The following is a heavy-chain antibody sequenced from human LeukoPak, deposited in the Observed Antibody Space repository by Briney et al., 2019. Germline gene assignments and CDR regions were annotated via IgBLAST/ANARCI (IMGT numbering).Heavy chain of an antibody. CDR1: GYSISSGYY. CDR2: IYRSGST. J-gene: IGHJ3*02. V-gene: IGHV4-38-2*02. CDR3: AREDCTNGVCYTGAFDI. Sequence: PSETLSLTCTVSGYSISSGYYWGWIRQPPGKGLEWIGSIYRSGSTYYDPSLKSRVTISVDTSKNQFSLKLSSVTAADTAVYYCAREDCTNGVCYTGAFDIWGQGTMVTVSS. D-gene: IGHD2-8*01.